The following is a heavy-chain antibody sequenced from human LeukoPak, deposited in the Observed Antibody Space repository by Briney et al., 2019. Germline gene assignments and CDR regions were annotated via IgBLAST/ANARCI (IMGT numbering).Heavy chain of an antibody. Sequence: QRGESLKISCAASGFTVSSNYMSWVRQAPGKGLEWVSVIYSGGSTYYADSVKGRFTISRDNSKNTLYLQMNSLRAEDTAVYYCARARVSSGRYGFFDYWGQGTLVTVSS. D-gene: IGHD6-19*01. V-gene: IGHV3-53*01. CDR2: IYSGGST. J-gene: IGHJ4*02. CDR3: ARARVSSGRYGFFDY. CDR1: GFTVSSNY.